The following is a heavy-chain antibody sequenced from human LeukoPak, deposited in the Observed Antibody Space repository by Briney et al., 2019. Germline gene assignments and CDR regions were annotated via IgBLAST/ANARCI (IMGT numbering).Heavy chain of an antibody. CDR1: GGSISGYY. CDR2: MSTSGNS. CDR3: ARESGSMGWFDP. Sequence: PSETLSLTCTVSGGSISGYYWSWIRQPAGKGLEWIGRMSTSGNSNYIPSLVSRVTMSVDTSKNQFSLNLSSVTAADTAVYYCARESGSMGWFDPWGQGTPVTVSS. D-gene: IGHD3-16*01. J-gene: IGHJ5*02. V-gene: IGHV4-4*07.